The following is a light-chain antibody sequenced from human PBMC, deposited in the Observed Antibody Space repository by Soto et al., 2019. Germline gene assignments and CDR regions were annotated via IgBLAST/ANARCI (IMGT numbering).Light chain of an antibody. V-gene: IGKV2-28*01. J-gene: IGKJ1*01. CDR1: QSLLHSTGYNS. Sequence: IVMTQSPLSLPVTPGEPASISCRSSQSLLHSTGYNSLDWYLQKSRQSPHLLIYLGSNRAAGVPDRCSGSGSGRDFTLKISRVEADDVGVYYCMQALQSPWTFGQGTKVEIK. CDR3: MQALQSPWT. CDR2: LGS.